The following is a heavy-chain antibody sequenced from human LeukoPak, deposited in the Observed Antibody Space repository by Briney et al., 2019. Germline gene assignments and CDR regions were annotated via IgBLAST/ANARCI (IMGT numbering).Heavy chain of an antibody. D-gene: IGHD2-21*02. V-gene: IGHV3-9*01. CDR1: GFAFDDYA. CDR2: ISWNSGSI. Sequence: GGSLRLSCAASGFAFDDYAMYWVRQTPGKGLEWVSGISWNSGSIGYADSVKGRFTISRDNAKNSLYLQMNSLRVEDTALYYCAKDVCGGDRGFDYWGQGTLVTVSS. CDR3: AKDVCGGDRGFDY. J-gene: IGHJ4*02.